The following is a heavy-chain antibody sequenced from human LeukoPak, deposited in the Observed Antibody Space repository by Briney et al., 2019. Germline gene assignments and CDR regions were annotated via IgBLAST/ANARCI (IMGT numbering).Heavy chain of an antibody. V-gene: IGHV1-2*02. J-gene: IGHJ4*02. CDR3: ARDRDGYCTNGVCYFDY. Sequence: ASVKVSCKASGYTFTGYYMHWVRQAPGQGLEWMGWINPNSGGTNYAQKFQGRVTMTRDTSISTAYMELSRLRSDDTAVYYCARDRDGYCTNGVCYFDYWGQGTLVTVSS. CDR1: GYTFTGYY. D-gene: IGHD2-8*01. CDR2: INPNSGGT.